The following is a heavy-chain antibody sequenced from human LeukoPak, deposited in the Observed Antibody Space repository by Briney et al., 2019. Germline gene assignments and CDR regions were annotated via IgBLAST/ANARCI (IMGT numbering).Heavy chain of an antibody. J-gene: IGHJ3*02. CDR3: ARSLGTYYYDSSGYYYEAEAFDI. Sequence: SETLSLTCTVSGGSISSYYWSWIRQPPGKGLEWIGYIYYSGSTNYNPSLKSRVTISVDTSKNQFSLKLSSVTAADTAVYYCARSLGTYYYDSSGYYYEAEAFDIWGQGTMVTVSS. D-gene: IGHD3-22*01. V-gene: IGHV4-59*08. CDR1: GGSISSYY. CDR2: IYYSGST.